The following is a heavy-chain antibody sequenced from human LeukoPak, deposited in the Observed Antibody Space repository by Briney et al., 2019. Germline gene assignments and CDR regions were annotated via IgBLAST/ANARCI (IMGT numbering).Heavy chain of an antibody. D-gene: IGHD4-23*01. CDR2: ITYSSGYT. V-gene: IGHV3-23*01. CDR3: AKDHDYGGNSDY. Sequence: PGESLRLSCAASGFTFSSYDMSWVRQAPGKGLEWVSGITYSSGYTYYADSVKGRFTISRDNSRNTLYLQMNSLRDEDTAVYYCAKDHDYGGNSDYWGQGTLVTVSS. CDR1: GFTFSSYD. J-gene: IGHJ4*02.